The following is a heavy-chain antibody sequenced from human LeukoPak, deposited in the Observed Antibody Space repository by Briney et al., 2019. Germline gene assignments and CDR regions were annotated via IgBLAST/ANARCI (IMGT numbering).Heavy chain of an antibody. D-gene: IGHD5-18*01. J-gene: IGHJ4*02. CDR2: IYYSGST. CDR1: GGSISSSSYY. CDR3: ARIERDVDTAMVNFDY. V-gene: IGHV4-39*07. Sequence: PSETLSLTCTVSGGSISSSSYYWGWIRQPPGKGLEWIGSIYYSGSTYYNPSLKSRVTISVDTSKNQFSLKLSSVTAADTAVYYCARIERDVDTAMVNFDYWGQGTLVTVSS.